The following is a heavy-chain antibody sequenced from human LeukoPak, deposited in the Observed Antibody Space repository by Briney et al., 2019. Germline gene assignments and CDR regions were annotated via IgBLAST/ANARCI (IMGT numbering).Heavy chain of an antibody. Sequence: PGGSLRLSCAASGFTFWNYAVGWVRQAPGKGPEWISSIINTGTATYYADSVKGRFTISRDNSMNTLYLQMNTLRVEDTALYYCVKDRAYLRRGFDDWGQGTLVTVSS. CDR2: IINTGTAT. CDR1: GFTFWNYA. D-gene: IGHD2-21*01. V-gene: IGHV3-23*01. J-gene: IGHJ4*02. CDR3: VKDRAYLRRGFDD.